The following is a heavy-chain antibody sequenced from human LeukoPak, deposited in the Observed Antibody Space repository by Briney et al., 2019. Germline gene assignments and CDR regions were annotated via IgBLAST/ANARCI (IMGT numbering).Heavy chain of an antibody. D-gene: IGHD3-10*01. CDR3: ARGYRDTIGYYYGSGNYYYYYMDV. CDR2: IIPIFGTA. V-gene: IGHV1-69*13. CDR1: GGTFSSYA. Sequence: GASVKVSCKASGGTFSSYAISWVRQAPGQGLEWMGGIIPIFGTANYAQKFQGRVTITADESTSTAYMELSSLKSEDTAVYYCARGYRDTIGYYYGSGNYYYYYMDVWGKGTTVTISS. J-gene: IGHJ6*03.